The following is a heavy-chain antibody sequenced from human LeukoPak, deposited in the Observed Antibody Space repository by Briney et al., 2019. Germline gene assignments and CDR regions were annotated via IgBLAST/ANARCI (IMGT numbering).Heavy chain of an antibody. Sequence: PGGSLRLSCAASGFTFSSYAMHWVRQAPGKGLEWVAVMSYDGSNKYYADSVKGRFTISRDNSKNTLYLQMNSLRAEDTAVYYCARDLGIGTLDYWGQGTLVTVSS. D-gene: IGHD1-1*01. J-gene: IGHJ4*02. CDR2: MSYDGSNK. CDR3: ARDLGIGTLDY. V-gene: IGHV3-30-3*01. CDR1: GFTFSSYA.